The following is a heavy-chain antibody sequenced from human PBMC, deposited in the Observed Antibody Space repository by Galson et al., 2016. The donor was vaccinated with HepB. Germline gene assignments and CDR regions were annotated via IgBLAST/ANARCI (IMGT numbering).Heavy chain of an antibody. V-gene: IGHV3-48*04. CDR3: AKKGHDSSGYYYFDY. CDR2: ISGSSTII. Sequence: SLRLSCAASGFTFSSYGMHWVRQAPGKGLEWVSYISGSSTIIYYADSLKGRFTISRDNAKNSLYLQMNSLRAEDTALYYCAKKGHDSSGYYYFDYWGQGTLVTVSS. J-gene: IGHJ4*02. D-gene: IGHD3-22*01. CDR1: GFTFSSYG.